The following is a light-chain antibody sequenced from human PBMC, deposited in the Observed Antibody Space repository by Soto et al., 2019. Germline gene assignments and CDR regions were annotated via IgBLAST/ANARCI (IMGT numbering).Light chain of an antibody. CDR2: GAS. V-gene: IGKV3-20*01. CDR3: RQYGSSPPEFT. CDR1: QSLSSSY. J-gene: IGKJ3*01. Sequence: EIVLTQSPGTLSLSPGERATLSCRASQSLSSSYLAWYQQKPGQAPRLLIYGASSRATGIPDRFSGSGSGTDLTLPISRLEPDDFAVYYCRQYGSSPPEFTFGPGTKVDIK.